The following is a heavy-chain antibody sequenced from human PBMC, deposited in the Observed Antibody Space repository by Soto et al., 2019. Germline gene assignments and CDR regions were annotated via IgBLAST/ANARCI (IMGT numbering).Heavy chain of an antibody. CDR2: ISSSSSYI. Sequence: GGSLRLSCAASGFTFSSYSMNWVRQAPGKGLEWVSSISSSSSYIYYADSVKGRFTISRDNAKNSLYLQMNSLRAEDTAVYYCAREVARAPPITIFGVVISVGVWGQGTTVTVSS. CDR3: AREVARAPPITIFGVVISVGV. J-gene: IGHJ6*02. V-gene: IGHV3-21*01. D-gene: IGHD3-3*01. CDR1: GFTFSSYS.